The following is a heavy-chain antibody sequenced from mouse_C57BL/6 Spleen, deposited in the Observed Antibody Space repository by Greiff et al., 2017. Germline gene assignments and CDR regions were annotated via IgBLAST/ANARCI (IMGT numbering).Heavy chain of an antibody. CDR3: ARRTGTGYFDV. D-gene: IGHD4-1*01. V-gene: IGHV1-26*01. Sequence: VQLQQSGPELVKPGASVKISCKASGYTFTDYYMNWVKQSHGKSLEWIGDINPNNGGTSYNQKFKGKATLTGDKSSSTAFMVLRSLTSEDSAVYYCARRTGTGYFDVWGTGTTVTVSS. CDR2: INPNNGGT. J-gene: IGHJ1*03. CDR1: GYTFTDYY.